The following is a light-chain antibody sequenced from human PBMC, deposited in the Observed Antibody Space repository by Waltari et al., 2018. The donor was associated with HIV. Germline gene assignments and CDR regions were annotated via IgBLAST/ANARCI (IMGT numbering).Light chain of an antibody. V-gene: IGLV3-25*03. CDR1: DLAKQY. CDR2: KDN. J-gene: IGLJ3*02. Sequence: SSELTQPPSVSVSPGQPASITSPRTDLAKQYVYWYRQKAGQAPLVIMSKDNERPPGIPDRFSGSNSGTTATLTISPVQSEDEAQYYCQSADSTGLYWVFGGGTKLTVL. CDR3: QSADSTGLYWV.